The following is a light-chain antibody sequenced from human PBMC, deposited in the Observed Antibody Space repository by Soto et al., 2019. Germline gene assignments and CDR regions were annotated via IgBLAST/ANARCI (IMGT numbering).Light chain of an antibody. J-gene: IGKJ3*01. CDR2: GAS. Sequence: DIVVTQSPGTLSLSPGERVTLSCRASQSVSSTSLAWYQHKPGQAPRLLIYGASSRATGIPDRFSGSGSGTDFTLTISRLEPEDFAVYSCQQYGSSPFTFGPGTKLDIK. CDR1: QSVSSTS. CDR3: QQYGSSPFT. V-gene: IGKV3-20*01.